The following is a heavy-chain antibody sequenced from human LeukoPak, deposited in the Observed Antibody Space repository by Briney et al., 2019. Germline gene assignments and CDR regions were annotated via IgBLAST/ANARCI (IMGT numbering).Heavy chain of an antibody. CDR1: GGTFSSYA. CDR2: IIPILGIA. V-gene: IGHV1-69*04. CDR3: ARDVDSSGYYGEFDY. Sequence: SVKVSCKASGGTFSSYAIIWVRQAPGQGLEWMGRIIPILGIANYAQKFQGRVTITADKSTSTAYMELSSLRSEDTAMYYCARDVDSSGYYGEFDYWGQGTLVTVSS. D-gene: IGHD3-22*01. J-gene: IGHJ4*02.